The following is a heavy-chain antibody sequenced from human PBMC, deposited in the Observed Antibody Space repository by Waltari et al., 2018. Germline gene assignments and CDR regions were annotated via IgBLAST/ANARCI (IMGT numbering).Heavy chain of an antibody. CDR1: GGSIRSGGYY. CDR3: ARSRGYSYGRNFDY. J-gene: IGHJ4*02. V-gene: IGHV4-31*03. D-gene: IGHD5-18*01. CDR2: IYYSGST. Sequence: QVQLQESGPGLVKPSQTLSLTCTVSGGSIRSGGYYWSWIRQHPGKGLEWIGYIYYSGSTYYNPSLKSRVTISVDTSKNQFSLKLSSVTAADTAVYYCARSRGYSYGRNFDYWGQGTLVTVSS.